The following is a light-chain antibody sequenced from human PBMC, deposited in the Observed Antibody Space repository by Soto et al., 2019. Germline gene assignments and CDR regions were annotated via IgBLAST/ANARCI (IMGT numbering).Light chain of an antibody. CDR3: SSYSTTTTPQWV. CDR1: SNDIGGYNY. Sequence: QSALTQPASVSGSPGQSITIPCTGSSNDIGGYNYVSWYQQHPGRAPKLVIYKVSDRPSGVSTRFSASKSGNTASLTISGLQAEDEADYYCSSYSTTTTPQWVFGGGTNLTVL. CDR2: KVS. V-gene: IGLV2-14*01. J-gene: IGLJ3*02.